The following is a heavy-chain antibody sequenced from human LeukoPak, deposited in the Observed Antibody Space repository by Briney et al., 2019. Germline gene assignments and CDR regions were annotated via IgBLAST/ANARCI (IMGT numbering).Heavy chain of an antibody. Sequence: QPAETLSLTCTVSGGSISNFYWNWIRQPAGKGLEWIGRIYTSGSTNYNPSLKSRVTMSADTSKNQFSLKLSSVTAADTAVYYCAREPLDSPFDYWGQGTLVTVSS. V-gene: IGHV4-4*07. CDR3: AREPLDSPFDY. J-gene: IGHJ4*02. CDR2: IYTSGST. D-gene: IGHD1-1*01. CDR1: GGSISNFY.